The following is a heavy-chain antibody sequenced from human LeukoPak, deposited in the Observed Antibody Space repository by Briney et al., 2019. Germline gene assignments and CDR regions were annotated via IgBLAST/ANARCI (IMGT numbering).Heavy chain of an antibody. CDR1: GFTVSSNY. CDR2: IYSGGST. J-gene: IGHJ5*02. Sequence: PGGSLRLSCAASGFTVSSNYMSWVRQAPGKGLEWVSVIYSGGSTYYADSVKGRFTISRDNSKNTLYLQMNSLRAEDTAVYYCARQEGRRDGYNLYWFDPWGQGTLVTVSS. V-gene: IGHV3-66*04. D-gene: IGHD5-24*01. CDR3: ARQEGRRDGYNLYWFDP.